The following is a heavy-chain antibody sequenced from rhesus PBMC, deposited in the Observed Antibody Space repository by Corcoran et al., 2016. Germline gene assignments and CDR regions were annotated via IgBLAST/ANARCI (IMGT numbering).Heavy chain of an antibody. Sequence: QVQLQESGPGLVKPSETLSLTCAVSGAAISSYWWNWIRQSPGKGMEWIGKINGNTGETNYRPAPTSRTTMSKYVCKQQVALKLTSVTAADTDGYYCARPTVTPYNRFDVWGPGVLVTVSS. CDR3: ARPTVTPYNRFDV. CDR2: INGNTGET. J-gene: IGHJ5-1*01. V-gene: IGHV4-80*01. CDR1: GAAISSYW. D-gene: IGHD5-24*01.